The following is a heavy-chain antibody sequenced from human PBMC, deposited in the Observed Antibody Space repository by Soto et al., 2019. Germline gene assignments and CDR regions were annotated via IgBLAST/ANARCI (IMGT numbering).Heavy chain of an antibody. J-gene: IGHJ6*02. CDR2: IVVGSGNT. D-gene: IGHD2-2*01. CDR3: AREDRDRETGLVPAAIDGMDV. V-gene: IGHV1-58*01. CDR1: GFTFTSSA. Sequence: SVKVSCNASGFTFTSSAVQWVRQARGQRLEWIGWIVVGSGNTNYAQKFQERVTITRDMSTSTVYMELSSLRSDDTAVYYCAREDRDRETGLVPAAIDGMDVWGQGTTVTVSS.